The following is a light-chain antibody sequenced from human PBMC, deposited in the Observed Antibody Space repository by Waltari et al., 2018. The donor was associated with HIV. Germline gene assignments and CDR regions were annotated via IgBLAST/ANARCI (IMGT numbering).Light chain of an antibody. V-gene: IGLV1-44*01. CDR1: SPNIDFPA. Sequence: QSVLTPPPSASGTPGQRVTISCSGSSPNIDFPAVNWYHQLPETAPKLIIYNDNQRPSGVPDRFSGSKSGTSASLAISGLQSEDEADYYCAAWDDRLTQVLFGGGTKLTVL. J-gene: IGLJ2*01. CDR2: NDN. CDR3: AAWDDRLTQVL.